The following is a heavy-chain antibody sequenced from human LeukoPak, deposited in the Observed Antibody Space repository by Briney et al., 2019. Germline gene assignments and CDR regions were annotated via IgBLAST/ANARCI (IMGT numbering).Heavy chain of an antibody. CDR2: VNPGGGGT. CDR3: ARVKSCGGDCYYFDF. J-gene: IGHJ4*02. D-gene: IGHD2-21*02. Sequence: ASVKVSCKASGYTFSSNYIHWVRQAPGQGLESMGIVNPGGGGTSYAQKFQGRVTMTRDTSTTTVYMELSSLGSEDTAVYYCARVKSCGGDCYYFDFWGQGTLVTVSS. V-gene: IGHV1-46*01. CDR1: GYTFSSNY.